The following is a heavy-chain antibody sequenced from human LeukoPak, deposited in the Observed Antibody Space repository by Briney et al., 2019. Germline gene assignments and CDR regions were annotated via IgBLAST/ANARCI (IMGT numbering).Heavy chain of an antibody. J-gene: IGHJ3*02. D-gene: IGHD3-22*01. V-gene: IGHV3-73*01. CDR3: TRTYYYDSSGRGGAFDI. CDR2: IRSKANSYAT. CDR1: GFTFSGSA. Sequence: GGSLRLSCAASGFTFSGSAMHWVRQASGKGLEWVGRIRSKANSYATAYAASVKGRFTISRDDSKNTAYLQMNSLKTEDTAAYYCTRTYYYDSSGRGGAFDIWGQGTMVTVSS.